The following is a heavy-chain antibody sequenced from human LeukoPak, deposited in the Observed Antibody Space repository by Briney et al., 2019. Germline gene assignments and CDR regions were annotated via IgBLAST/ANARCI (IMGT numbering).Heavy chain of an antibody. CDR2: ITTSDGNT. Sequence: PSGTLSLTCVVADGSVSSSHWWSWVRQAPGKGLERVSTITTSDGNTYYADSVKGRFTVSRDNSKNTLFLQMNSLRAEDTAVYYCAKDGGLWVSAHWGDSWGRGTLVTVSS. V-gene: IGHV3-23*01. J-gene: IGHJ4*02. CDR1: DGSVSSSH. D-gene: IGHD7-27*01. CDR3: AKDGGLWVSAHWGDS.